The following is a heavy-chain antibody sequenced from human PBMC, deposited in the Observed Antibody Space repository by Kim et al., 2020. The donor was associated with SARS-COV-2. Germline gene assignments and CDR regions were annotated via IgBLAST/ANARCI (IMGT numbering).Heavy chain of an antibody. CDR3: ARRGLSYYDSSGYYSDY. CDR1: GFTFSSHA. CDR2: ISGSGGNT. V-gene: IGHV3-23*01. J-gene: IGHJ4*02. D-gene: IGHD3-22*01. Sequence: GGSLRLSCAASGFTFSSHAMSWVRQAPGKGLEWVSAISGSGGNTYYADSVKGRFSISRDNSKNTLYLQMNSLRAEDTAVYFCARRGLSYYDSSGYYSDYWGQGTLVTVSS.